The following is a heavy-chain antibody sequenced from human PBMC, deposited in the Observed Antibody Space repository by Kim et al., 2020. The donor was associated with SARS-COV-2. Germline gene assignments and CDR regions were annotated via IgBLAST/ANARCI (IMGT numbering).Heavy chain of an antibody. V-gene: IGHV4-39*01. J-gene: IGHJ5*02. CDR3: ARQNPGIAVAGTAWFDP. Sequence: SETLSLTCTVSGGSISSSSYYWGWIRQPPGKGREWIGRIYDSRSTYYNPSLKSRVTISVDTSKNQFSLKLSSVTAADTAVYYCARQNPGIAVAGTAWFDPWGQGTLVTVSS. D-gene: IGHD6-19*01. CDR2: IYDSRST. CDR1: GGSISSSSYY.